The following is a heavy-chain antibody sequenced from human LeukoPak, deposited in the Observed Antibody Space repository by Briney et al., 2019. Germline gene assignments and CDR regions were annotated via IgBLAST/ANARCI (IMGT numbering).Heavy chain of an antibody. CDR2: IYYSGST. D-gene: IGHD5-12*01. V-gene: IGHV4-39*07. J-gene: IGHJ4*02. CDR1: GGSISSSSYY. Sequence: ETLSLTCTVSGGSISSSSYYWGWIRQPPGKGLEWIGSIYYSGSTYYNPSLKSRVTISVDTSKNQFSLKLSSVTAADTAVYYCARDGYSGNDGLWGQGTLVTVSS. CDR3: ARDGYSGNDGL.